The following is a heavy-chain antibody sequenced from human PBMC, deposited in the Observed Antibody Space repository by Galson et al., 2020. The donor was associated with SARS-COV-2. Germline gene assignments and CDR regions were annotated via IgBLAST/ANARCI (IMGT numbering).Heavy chain of an antibody. J-gene: IGHJ6*03. D-gene: IGHD3-16*01. CDR3: ARGGLGYYYYYYMDV. CDR1: GGSISSYY. Sequence: SETLSLTCTVSGGSISSYYWSWIRQPPGKGLDWIGYIFYSGSTNYNPSPKIRVTISVDTSKNQFSLKLSLMTAADTAVYYCARGGLGYYYYYYMDVWGKGTTVTISS. V-gene: IGHV4-59*01. CDR2: IFYSGST.